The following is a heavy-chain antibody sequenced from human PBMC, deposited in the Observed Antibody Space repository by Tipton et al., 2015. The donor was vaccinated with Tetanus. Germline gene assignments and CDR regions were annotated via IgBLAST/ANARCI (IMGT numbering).Heavy chain of an antibody. CDR2: ISNSGRT. J-gene: IGHJ4*02. Sequence: TLSLTCTVSGDSVRSGDYQWNWIRQSPGKGLEWLAYISNSGRTNSNYDLKSRISISRDTSKNQFSLSLTSVTAADTAVYYCARLREVVSRSGWALDYWGQGALVTVSS. CDR1: GDSVRSGDYQ. V-gene: IGHV4-61*08. CDR3: ARLREVVSRSGWALDY. D-gene: IGHD5/OR15-5a*01.